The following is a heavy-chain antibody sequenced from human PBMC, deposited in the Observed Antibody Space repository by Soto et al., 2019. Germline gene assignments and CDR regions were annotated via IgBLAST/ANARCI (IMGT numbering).Heavy chain of an antibody. V-gene: IGHV3-64*02. J-gene: IGHJ4*02. CDR2: ISDNGKNT. CDR3: ARRAATAPYFDY. CDR1: GFTFNRYA. D-gene: IGHD6-13*01. Sequence: GGSLRLSCAASGFTFNRYAIHWVRQAPGKGLEYVSAISDNGKNTYYVDSVKGRFTISRDNSKNTVYLQMGSLGAEDVALYYCARRAATAPYFDYWGRGTLVTVSS.